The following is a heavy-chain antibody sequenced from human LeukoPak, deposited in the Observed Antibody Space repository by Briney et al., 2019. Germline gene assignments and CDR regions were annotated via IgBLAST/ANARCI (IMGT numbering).Heavy chain of an antibody. CDR2: IEYGEST. Sequence: PSETLSLTCTVSGGSISSYYWSWVRQPPRPGQEWIGCIEYGESTNYNASLQSRDTISLDTAKTPISLNVSSVTSADTAVYYCARVTRGDSYGPLDYWGQGILVTVSS. CDR1: GGSISSYY. V-gene: IGHV4-59*01. J-gene: IGHJ4*02. D-gene: IGHD5-18*01. CDR3: ARVTRGDSYGPLDY.